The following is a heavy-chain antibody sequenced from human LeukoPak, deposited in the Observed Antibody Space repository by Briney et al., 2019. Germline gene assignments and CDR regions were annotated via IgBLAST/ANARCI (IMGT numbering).Heavy chain of an antibody. J-gene: IGHJ4*02. Sequence: ASVKVSCKVSGYTLTELSMYWVQQAPGKGLEWMGGFDPEDGETIYAQKFQGRVTMTEDTSTDTAYMELSSLRSEDTAVYYCGTASFTYYYGSGSYYEYWGQGTLVTVSS. CDR3: GTASFTYYYGSGSYYEY. D-gene: IGHD3-10*01. CDR1: GYTLTELS. V-gene: IGHV1-24*01. CDR2: FDPEDGET.